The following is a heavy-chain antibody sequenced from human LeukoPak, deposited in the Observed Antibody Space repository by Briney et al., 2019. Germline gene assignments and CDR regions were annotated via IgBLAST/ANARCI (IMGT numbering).Heavy chain of an antibody. CDR3: ARHPGGGDGYFDL. D-gene: IGHD3-16*01. V-gene: IGHV4-39*01. J-gene: IGHJ2*01. CDR2: IYYSGST. Sequence: PSETLSLTCTVSGGSISSSSYYWGWIRQPPWKGLEWIGSIYYSGSTYYNPSLKSRVTISVDTSKNQFSLKLSSVTAADTAVYYCARHPGGGDGYFDLWGRGTLVTVSS. CDR1: GGSISSSSYY.